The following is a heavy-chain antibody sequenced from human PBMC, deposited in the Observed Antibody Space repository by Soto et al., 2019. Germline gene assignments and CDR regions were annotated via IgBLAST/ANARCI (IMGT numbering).Heavy chain of an antibody. J-gene: IGHJ6*02. CDR1: QFTFSDYY. Sequence: GGSLRLSCVASQFTFSDYYMHWMRQAPGKGLEWVSYISSSNRTINYADSVKGRFIISRDNAKNSLYLQMHSLRDEDTAVYYCAREGWPLLQTGMDVWGQGTTVTVSS. CDR2: ISSSNRTI. D-gene: IGHD2-15*01. V-gene: IGHV3-11*04. CDR3: AREGWPLLQTGMDV.